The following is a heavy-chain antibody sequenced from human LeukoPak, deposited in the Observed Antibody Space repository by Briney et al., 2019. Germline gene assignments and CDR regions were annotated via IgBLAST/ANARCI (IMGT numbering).Heavy chain of an antibody. CDR2: ISYDGSHK. V-gene: IGHV3-30*18. CDR1: GFTFSNYC. J-gene: IGHJ4*02. Sequence: GGSLRLSCAASGFTFSNYCMNWVRQAPGKGLEWVAFISYDGSHKYYADSVKGRFTISRDNSKNSLYLQMNSLRAEDTAVYYCAKETNTYSIGGYLAYWGQGTLVTVSS. CDR3: AKETNTYSIGGYLAY. D-gene: IGHD6-19*01.